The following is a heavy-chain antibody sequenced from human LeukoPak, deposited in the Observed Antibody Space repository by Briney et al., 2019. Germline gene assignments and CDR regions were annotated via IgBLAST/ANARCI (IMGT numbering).Heavy chain of an antibody. J-gene: IGHJ5*02. CDR3: ASPNLGGFDP. CDR1: GFTFSSYG. D-gene: IGHD1-26*01. CDR2: ISGSGGST. V-gene: IGHV3-23*01. Sequence: PGGSLRLSCAASGFTFSSYGMSWVRQAPGKGLEWVSAISGSGGSTYYADSVKGRFIISRDNAKNSLYLQMNSLRPEDTAVYYCASPNLGGFDPWGQGTLVTVSS.